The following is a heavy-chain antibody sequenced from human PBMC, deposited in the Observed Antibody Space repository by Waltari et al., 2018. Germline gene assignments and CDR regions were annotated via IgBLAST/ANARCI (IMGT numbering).Heavy chain of an antibody. CDR3: VRQAPDSSGFFPNYFDS. CDR2: IYNSVRT. Sequence: QLQLNMSGPGLVKPSETLSLTCAVSNASITSGVYFWGWIRHPPGKGLECVGVIYNSVRTFYNPSLKSRVTISVDKSKYLFSLRLRSVSAADTAVYYCVRQAPDSSGFFPNYFDSWGQGTLVTVSS. CDR1: NASITSGVYF. V-gene: IGHV4-39*01. J-gene: IGHJ4*02. D-gene: IGHD3-22*01.